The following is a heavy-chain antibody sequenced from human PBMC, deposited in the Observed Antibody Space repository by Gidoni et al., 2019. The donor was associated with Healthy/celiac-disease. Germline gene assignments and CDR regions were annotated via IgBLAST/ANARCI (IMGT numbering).Heavy chain of an antibody. Sequence: VQLVQSGAAVKKPGSSVTVSCKASVGTFSSYALSWVRQAPGQGLEWMGRIIPILGIANYAQKFQGRVTITADKSTSTAYMELSSLRSEDTAVYYCARGNYYDSSGYYYEGWGQGTLVTVSS. CDR1: VGTFSSYA. CDR3: ARGNYYDSSGYYYEG. CDR2: IIPILGIA. J-gene: IGHJ4*02. V-gene: IGHV1-69*09. D-gene: IGHD3-22*01.